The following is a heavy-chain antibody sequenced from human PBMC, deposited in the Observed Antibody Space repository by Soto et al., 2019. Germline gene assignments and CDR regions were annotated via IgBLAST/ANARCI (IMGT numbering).Heavy chain of an antibody. CDR2: IYHTGNT. CDR1: HGSVTSGGYY. D-gene: IGHD4-17*01. V-gene: IGHV4-31*11. Sequence: QVQLQESGPGLVKPSQTLSLTCAVSHGSVTSGGYYWSWIRQLPGKGLEWIGQIYHTGNTYYNPSLNRRVSMSGGTSKTKFSVMLSSVTAEDKAVYFCARARDQYGGHFDYWGQGILVTVSS. J-gene: IGHJ4*02. CDR3: ARARDQYGGHFDY.